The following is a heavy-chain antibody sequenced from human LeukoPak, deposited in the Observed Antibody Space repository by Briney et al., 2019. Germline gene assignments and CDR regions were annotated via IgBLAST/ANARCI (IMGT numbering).Heavy chain of an antibody. J-gene: IGHJ4*02. V-gene: IGHV3-23*01. D-gene: IGHD3-9*01. CDR2: INERGDIT. CDR1: AFTFSKHP. Sequence: GGSLRLSCVASAFTFSKHPMSGVRQAQGDGLELVSAINERGDITKYADSVMRRFTISRDNSKNTLYLQMNSLRAEDTAVYYCARGDDISPGRVLEYWGRGTLVTVSS. CDR3: ARGDDISPGRVLEY.